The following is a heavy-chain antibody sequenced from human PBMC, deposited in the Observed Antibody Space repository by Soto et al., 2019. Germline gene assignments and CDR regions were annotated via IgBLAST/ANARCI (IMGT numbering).Heavy chain of an antibody. CDR3: ARGAPRGRGVPNYFHF. J-gene: IGHJ4*02. CDR2: IHYNGDT. V-gene: IGHV4-31*03. CDR1: GGSLTSGGYY. Sequence: TLSLTCSVSGGSLTSGGYYWSWVRQHPGKDLQWVGSIHYNGDTYYNPSLRSRTSISLDTSENRFSLMLSSVTAADTAVYFCARGAPRGRGVPNYFHFWGPGTLVTVYS. D-gene: IGHD3-10*01.